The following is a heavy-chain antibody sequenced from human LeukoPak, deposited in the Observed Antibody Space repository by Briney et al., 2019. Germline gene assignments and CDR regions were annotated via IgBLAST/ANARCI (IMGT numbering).Heavy chain of an antibody. Sequence: ASVKVSCKASGGTFSSYAISWVRQPPGQGLEWMGRIIPIFGIANYAQKFQGRVTITADKSTSTAYMELSSLRSEDTAVYYCAKEWFGELSRGGWFDPWGQGTLVTVSS. CDR2: IIPIFGIA. J-gene: IGHJ5*02. CDR1: GGTFSSYA. V-gene: IGHV1-69*04. D-gene: IGHD3-10*01. CDR3: AKEWFGELSRGGWFDP.